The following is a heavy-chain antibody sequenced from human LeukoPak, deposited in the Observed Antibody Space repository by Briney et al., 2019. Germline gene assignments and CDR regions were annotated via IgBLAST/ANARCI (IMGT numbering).Heavy chain of an antibody. Sequence: ASVKVSCKASGYTFTSYGISWVRQAPGQGLEWMGWISAYNGNTNYAQKLQGRVTMTTDTSTSTAYMELRSLRSDDTAVYYCARDGGFYCSGGSCYEGPAWAFDYWGQGTLVTVSS. D-gene: IGHD2-15*01. CDR3: ARDGGFYCSGGSCYEGPAWAFDY. V-gene: IGHV1-18*01. J-gene: IGHJ4*02. CDR1: GYTFTSYG. CDR2: ISAYNGNT.